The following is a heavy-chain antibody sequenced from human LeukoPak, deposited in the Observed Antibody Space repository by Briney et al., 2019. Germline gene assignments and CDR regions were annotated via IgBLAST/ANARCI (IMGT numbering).Heavy chain of an antibody. CDR1: GYTFTSYG. CDR3: ARFPMWDVAVAGEFDY. D-gene: IGHD6-19*01. J-gene: IGHJ4*02. CDR2: SIPILGIA. V-gene: IGHV1-69*04. Sequence: SVKVSCKASGYTFTSYGISWVRQAPGQGLEWMGRSIPILGIANYAQKFQGRVTITADNSTSTAYMELSSLRSEDTAVYYCARFPMWDVAVAGEFDYWGQGTLVTVSS.